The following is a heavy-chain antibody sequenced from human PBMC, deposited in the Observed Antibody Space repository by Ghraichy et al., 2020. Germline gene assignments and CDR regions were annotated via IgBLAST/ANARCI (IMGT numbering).Heavy chain of an antibody. Sequence: GESLNISCKGSGYSFTSYWIGWVRQMPGKGLEWMGIIYPGDSDTRYSPSFQGQVTISADKSISTAYLQWSSLKASDTAMYYCARSPRRGTRYFDWLSIYYFDYWGQGTLVTVSS. CDR2: IYPGDSDT. CDR3: ARSPRRGTRYFDWLSIYYFDY. CDR1: GYSFTSYW. D-gene: IGHD3-9*01. V-gene: IGHV5-51*01. J-gene: IGHJ4*02.